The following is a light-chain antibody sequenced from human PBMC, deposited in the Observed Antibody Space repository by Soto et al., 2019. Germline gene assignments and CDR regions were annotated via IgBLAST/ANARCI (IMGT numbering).Light chain of an antibody. Sequence: QSALAQPPSASGSPGQSVTISCTGTSNDVGGYNYVSWYQQHPGKAPKVLIYAVSKRPSGVPDRFFGSKSGNTASPTVSGLQADDEADYYCSSYAGSNNLVFGTGTKVTVL. V-gene: IGLV2-8*01. CDR3: SSYAGSNNLV. J-gene: IGLJ1*01. CDR2: AVS. CDR1: SNDVGGYNY.